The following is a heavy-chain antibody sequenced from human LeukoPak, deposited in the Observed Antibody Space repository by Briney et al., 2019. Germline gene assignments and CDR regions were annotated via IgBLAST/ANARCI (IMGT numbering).Heavy chain of an antibody. CDR1: EFTFVRYA. CDR3: VRDPLYGSSWYYYMDV. D-gene: IGHD6-13*01. CDR2: IRSSSFKI. J-gene: IGHJ6*03. Sequence: GSLRLSCAASEFTFVRYAMNWVRPAPGKGLEGVSYIRSSSFKIGYADSVKGRFTISRDNSKNSLYLQMDSLRVEDTAVYYCVRDPLYGSSWYYYMDVWGKGTTVTVSS. V-gene: IGHV3-48*04.